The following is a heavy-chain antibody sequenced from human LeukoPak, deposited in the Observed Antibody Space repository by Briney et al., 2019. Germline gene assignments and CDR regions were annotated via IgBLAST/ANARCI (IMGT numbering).Heavy chain of an antibody. D-gene: IGHD3-10*01. CDR1: GFTFSNYG. V-gene: IGHV3-33*01. CDR2: IWYDGSNH. CDR3: ARGWGSGTSHQYFDY. J-gene: IGHJ4*02. Sequence: GKSLRLSCAASGFTFSNYGMHWVRQAPGKGLEWVTLIWYDGSNHYYADSVKGRFTISRDYSKNTVYLQMNRLRAEDTAVYYCARGWGSGTSHQYFDYWGQGILVTVSS.